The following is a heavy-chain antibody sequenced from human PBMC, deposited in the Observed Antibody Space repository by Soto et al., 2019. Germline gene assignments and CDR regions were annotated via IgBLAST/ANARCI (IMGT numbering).Heavy chain of an antibody. CDR3: ARDHYYDSSGYYERGAFDY. Sequence: GESLKISCAASGFTFSDYYMSWIRQAPGKGLEWVSYISSSGSTIYYADSVKGRFTISRDNAKNSLYLQMNSLRAEDTAVYYCARDHYYDSSGYYERGAFDYWGQGTLVTVSS. V-gene: IGHV3-11*01. CDR1: GFTFSDYY. J-gene: IGHJ4*02. CDR2: ISSSGSTI. D-gene: IGHD3-22*01.